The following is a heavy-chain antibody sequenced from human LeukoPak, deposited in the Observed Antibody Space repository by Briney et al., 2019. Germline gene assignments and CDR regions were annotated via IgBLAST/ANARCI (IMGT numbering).Heavy chain of an antibody. J-gene: IGHJ4*02. V-gene: IGHV3-30-3*01. D-gene: IGHD6-13*01. CDR3: ARAFIAAADAYYFDY. CDR1: GFIFSSYA. CDR2: ISYDGSNK. Sequence: GGSLRLSCAASGFIFSSYAMHWVRQAPGKGLEWVAVISYDGSNKYYADSVKGRFTISRDNSKNTLHLQMNSLRVEDTAVFYCARAFIAAADAYYFDYWGQGTLVTVSS.